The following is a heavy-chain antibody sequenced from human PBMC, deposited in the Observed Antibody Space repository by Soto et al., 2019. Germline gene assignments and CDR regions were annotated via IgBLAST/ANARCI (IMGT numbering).Heavy chain of an antibody. CDR2: IYSGGST. CDR3: ERGFLGEERKRYGRRESQY. J-gene: IGHJ4*02. Sequence: LSCAASGFTVSSNYMSWVRQAPGKGLEWVSVIYSGGSTYYADSVKGRFTISRDNSKNTLYLQMNSLRAEDTAVYYCERGFLGEERKRYGRRESQYWGQGNLVPVLS. D-gene: IGHD5-18*01. V-gene: IGHV3-53*01. CDR1: GFTVSSNY.